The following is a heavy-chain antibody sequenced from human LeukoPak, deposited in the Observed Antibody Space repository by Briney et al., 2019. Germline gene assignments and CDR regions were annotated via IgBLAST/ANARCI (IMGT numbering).Heavy chain of an antibody. CDR2: INHSGST. D-gene: IGHD3-22*01. J-gene: IGHJ4*02. CDR3: ARELRYYDSSGYFDY. V-gene: IGHV4-34*01. Sequence: SETLSLTCAVYGGSFSGYYWSWIRQPPGKGLEWIGEINHSGSTNYNPSLKSRVTISVDTSKNQFSLKLSSVTAADTAVYYCARELRYYDSSGYFDYWGQGTLVTVSS. CDR1: GGSFSGYY.